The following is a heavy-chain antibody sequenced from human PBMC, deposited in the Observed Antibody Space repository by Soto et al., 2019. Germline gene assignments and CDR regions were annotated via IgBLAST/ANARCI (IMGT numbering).Heavy chain of an antibody. J-gene: IGHJ4*02. CDR1: GGSISSYY. D-gene: IGHD3-22*01. CDR2: IYTSGST. CDR3: AGTFYYDSSGYYPFDY. V-gene: IGHV4-4*07. Sequence: QVQLQESGPGLVKPSETLSLTCTVSGGSISSYYWSWIRQPAGKGLEWIGRIYTSGSTNYNPSLKRRVTMSVDTSKNQFSLKLSSVTAADTAVYYCAGTFYYDSSGYYPFDYWGQGTLVTVSS.